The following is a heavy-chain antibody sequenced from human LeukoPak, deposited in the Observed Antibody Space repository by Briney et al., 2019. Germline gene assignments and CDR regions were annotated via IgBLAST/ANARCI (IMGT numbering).Heavy chain of an antibody. D-gene: IGHD1-26*01. Sequence: SETLSLTCTVYGGSFSGYYWGWIRQPPGKGLEWIGSIYYSGSTYYKSSLKSRVTISVDTSKNQFSLKLSSVTAADTAVYYCAGHSGFYSGTTLRRRYFDYWGQGTLVTVSS. CDR1: GGSFSGYY. CDR3: AGHSGFYSGTTLRRRYFDY. CDR2: IYYSGST. V-gene: IGHV4-39*01. J-gene: IGHJ4*02.